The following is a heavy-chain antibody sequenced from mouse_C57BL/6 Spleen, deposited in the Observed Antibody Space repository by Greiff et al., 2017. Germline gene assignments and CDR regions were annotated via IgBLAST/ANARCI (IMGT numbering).Heavy chain of an antibody. J-gene: IGHJ4*01. CDR1: GYTFTDYE. V-gene: IGHV1-15*01. CDR3: TKPWDD. CDR2: IDPETGGT. Sequence: VKLEESGAELVRPGASVTLSCKASGYTFTDYEMHWVKQTPVHGLEWIGAIDPETGGTAYNQKFKGKATLTADKSSSTAYLELRSLTSEDSAVYYCTKPWDDWGQGTSVTVSS.